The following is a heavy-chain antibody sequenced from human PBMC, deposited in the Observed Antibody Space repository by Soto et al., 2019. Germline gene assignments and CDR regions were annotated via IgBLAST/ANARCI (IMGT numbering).Heavy chain of an antibody. V-gene: IGHV4-34*01. CDR1: GGSFRGYF. CDR2: INDSGNT. CDR3: QGGDF. D-gene: IGHD3-16*01. J-gene: IGHJ4*02. Sequence: QLQLQQWGAGLLKPSETLSLTCAVSGGSFRGYFWSWIRQSPAKGLEWIGEINDSGNTYYNPSFKSRLTISVDTSTSQISLRLTSVTAADSAVYYWQGGDFWGQGTRVTVSS.